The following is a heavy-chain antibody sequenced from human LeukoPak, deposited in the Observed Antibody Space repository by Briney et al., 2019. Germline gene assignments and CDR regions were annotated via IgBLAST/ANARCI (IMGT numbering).Heavy chain of an antibody. J-gene: IGHJ4*02. D-gene: IGHD3-22*01. CDR3: AKDLYDSSGYTPGLDY. CDR1: GFTFSSYA. Sequence: GGSLRLSCAASGFTFSSYAMHWVRQAPGKGLEWVAVISYDGSNKYYADSVKGRFTISRDNSKNTLYLQMNSLRAEDTAVYYCAKDLYDSSGYTPGLDYWGQGTLVTVSS. CDR2: ISYDGSNK. V-gene: IGHV3-30*04.